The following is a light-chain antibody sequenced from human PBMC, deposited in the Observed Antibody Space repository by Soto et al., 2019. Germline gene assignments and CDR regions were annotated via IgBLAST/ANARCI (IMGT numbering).Light chain of an antibody. CDR3: QQYNSYPYT. J-gene: IGKJ2*01. V-gene: IGKV3-20*01. Sequence: EIVLTQSPGTLSLSPGERATLSCRASQSVSSSYLAWYQPQPGQAHRLLIYGASSRATGIPGRFSGSGSGTDFTLTISRLEPEDFATYYCQQYNSYPYTFGQGTKVDIK. CDR2: GAS. CDR1: QSVSSSY.